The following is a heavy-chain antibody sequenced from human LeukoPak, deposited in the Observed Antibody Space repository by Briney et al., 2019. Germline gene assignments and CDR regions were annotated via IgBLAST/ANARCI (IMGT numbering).Heavy chain of an antibody. CDR3: ARDPGGFQLPYYFDY. V-gene: IGHV3-21*01. J-gene: IGHJ4*02. Sequence: PGGSLRLSCAASGLTFSSYSMNWVRQAPGKGLEWDSSISSSSSYIYYADSVKGRFTISRDNAKNSLYLQMNSLRAEDTAVYYCARDPGGFQLPYYFDYWGQGTLVTVSS. CDR2: ISSSSSYI. D-gene: IGHD2-2*01. CDR1: GLTFSSYS.